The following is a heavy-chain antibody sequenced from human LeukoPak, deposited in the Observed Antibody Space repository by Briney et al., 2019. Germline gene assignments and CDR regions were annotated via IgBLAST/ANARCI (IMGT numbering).Heavy chain of an antibody. CDR2: ISGSSSSI. Sequence: GGSLRLSCAASGFTFNNYSMNWVRQAPGKGLEWVSYISGSSSSIYYADSVKGRFTISRDNAKNSLYLQMNSLRAEDTAVYYCARVAASDAFDIWGQGTMVTVSS. V-gene: IGHV3-48*04. J-gene: IGHJ3*02. CDR3: ARVAASDAFDI. CDR1: GFTFNNYS. D-gene: IGHD6-13*01.